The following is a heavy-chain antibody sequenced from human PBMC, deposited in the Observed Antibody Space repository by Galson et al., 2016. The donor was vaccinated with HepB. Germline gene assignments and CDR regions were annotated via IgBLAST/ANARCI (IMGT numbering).Heavy chain of an antibody. J-gene: IGHJ3*02. CDR1: GYNFTSDW. CDR2: IDPTDSYT. CDR3: ATSTGDFPSHGALDI. Sequence: QSGAEVKKPGESLKISCRGSGYNFTSDWITWVRQMPGKGLEWMGKIDPTDSYTNYSPSFQGHVTISADKSISTAYLQWNSLKAPDTAMYFCATSTGDFPSHGALDIWGQGTMVTVSS. D-gene: IGHD4-17*01. V-gene: IGHV5-10-1*01.